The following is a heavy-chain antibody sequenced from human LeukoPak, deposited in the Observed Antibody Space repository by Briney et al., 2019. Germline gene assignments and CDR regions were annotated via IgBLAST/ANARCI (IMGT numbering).Heavy chain of an antibody. V-gene: IGHV4-59*01. CDR1: GGSISNYF. CDR2: VYYSDST. Sequence: PSETLSLTCTVSGGSISNYFWSWIRQPPGKGLECIGYVYYSDSTNYNPSLKSRVTVSVDTSKNQFSLKLTSVTAADTAVYYCARFLGSAEYRHYYYMDVWSKGTTVTVSS. J-gene: IGHJ6*03. D-gene: IGHD2-15*01. CDR3: ARFLGSAEYRHYYYMDV.